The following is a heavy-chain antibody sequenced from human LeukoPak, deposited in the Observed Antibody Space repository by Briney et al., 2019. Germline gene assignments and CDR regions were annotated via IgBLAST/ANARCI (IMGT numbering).Heavy chain of an antibody. V-gene: IGHV3-30*02. Sequence: GGSLRLSCAASGFTFRNYNMHWVRQAPGKGLEWVAMIWYDGSDKYYADSVKGRFTISRDNSKNTLFLQMNSLRAEDTAVYFCVKDGNYAFDSWGQGTLVTVSS. CDR3: VKDGNYAFDS. D-gene: IGHD1-7*01. CDR1: GFTFRNYN. CDR2: IWYDGSDK. J-gene: IGHJ4*02.